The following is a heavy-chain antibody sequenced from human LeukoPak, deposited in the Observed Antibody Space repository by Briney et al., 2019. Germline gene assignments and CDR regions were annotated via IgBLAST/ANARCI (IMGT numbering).Heavy chain of an antibody. Sequence: GGSLRLSCAASGFTLSNYAMSCVRQAPGKGLEWVSAISGSGGNTYYADSVKGRCTITRDNSNNILYLQMNSLKAGDTAVYYCAKRPRLAAAGTNFDYWGQGTRLIVSS. CDR2: ISGSGGNT. CDR3: AKRPRLAAAGTNFDY. D-gene: IGHD6-13*01. J-gene: IGHJ4*02. CDR1: GFTLSNYA. V-gene: IGHV3-23*01.